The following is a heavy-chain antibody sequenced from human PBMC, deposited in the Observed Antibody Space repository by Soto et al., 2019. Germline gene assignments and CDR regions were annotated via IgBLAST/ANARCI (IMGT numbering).Heavy chain of an antibody. CDR3: ARDGSGH. J-gene: IGHJ4*02. Sequence: EVQLVESGGGLVQPGGSLRLSCAVSGLTVSSNPISWVRQAPGKGLEWVSVIYTGGGTHYADSVKGRFTISRDNSKNTVNLQMNSLRPEDTAVYYCARDGSGHWAQGTLVTVSS. CDR2: IYTGGGT. V-gene: IGHV3-66*01. CDR1: GLTVSSNP.